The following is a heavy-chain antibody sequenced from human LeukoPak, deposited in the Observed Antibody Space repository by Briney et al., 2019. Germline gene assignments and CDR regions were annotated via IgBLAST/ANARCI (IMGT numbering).Heavy chain of an antibody. CDR2: ISYDGSNK. D-gene: IGHD3-3*01. J-gene: IGHJ4*02. V-gene: IGHV3-30*18. Sequence: PGGSLRLSCAASGFTFSSYGMHWVRQAPGKGLEWVAVISYDGSNKYYADSVKGRFTISRDNSKNTLYLQMNSLRAEDTAVYYCAKPSYYDFWSGKKYYFDYWGQGTLVTVSS. CDR1: GFTFSSYG. CDR3: AKPSYYDFWSGKKYYFDY.